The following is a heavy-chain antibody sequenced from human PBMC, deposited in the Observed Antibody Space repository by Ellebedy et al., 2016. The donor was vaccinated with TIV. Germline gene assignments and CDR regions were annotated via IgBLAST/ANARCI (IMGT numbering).Heavy chain of an antibody. Sequence: PGGSLRLSCVASGSTFRKYAMTWVRQAPGQGLEWVAAISGSGVSTYYADSVKGRFTISRDTSTSSLYLQMNSLRAGDTAIYYCAKFHGDYHPYYLDFWGQGTLVTVSS. D-gene: IGHD4-17*01. J-gene: IGHJ4*02. CDR2: ISGSGVST. CDR3: AKFHGDYHPYYLDF. CDR1: GSTFRKYA. V-gene: IGHV3-23*01.